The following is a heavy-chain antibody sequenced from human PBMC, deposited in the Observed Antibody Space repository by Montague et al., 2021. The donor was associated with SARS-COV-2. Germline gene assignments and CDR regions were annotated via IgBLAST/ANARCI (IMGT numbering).Heavy chain of an antibody. J-gene: IGHJ4*02. CDR1: GFSSSSRG. Sequence: SLRLSCSASGFSSSSRGMSWVRQVPGKGLEWVATVEQDGSESHYXDSVEGRFTISRDNAKSSAYLQMSSLRVEDTAVYFCARDHYGSEDYWGQGILVTVSS. CDR2: VEQDGSES. CDR3: ARDHYGSEDY. D-gene: IGHD3-10*01. V-gene: IGHV3-7*01.